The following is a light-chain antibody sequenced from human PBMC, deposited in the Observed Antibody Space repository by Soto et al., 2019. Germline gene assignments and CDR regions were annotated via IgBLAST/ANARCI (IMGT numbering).Light chain of an antibody. CDR2: LGS. Sequence: DIVMTQSPLSLPVTLGESASISCRSSQSLLHSNAHNYLDWYLQKPGQSPQLLIYLGSNRASGVLDRFSGGGSGTDVTLKISRVEAEDVGVYYCLQALQTPPYTFGQGTKLEIK. J-gene: IGKJ2*01. CDR3: LQALQTPPYT. V-gene: IGKV2-28*01. CDR1: QSLLHSNAHNY.